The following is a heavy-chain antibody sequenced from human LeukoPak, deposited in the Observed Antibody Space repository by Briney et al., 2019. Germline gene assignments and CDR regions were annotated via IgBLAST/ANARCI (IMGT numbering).Heavy chain of an antibody. D-gene: IGHD3-10*01. J-gene: IGHJ3*02. V-gene: IGHV4-59*12. CDR3: AKSNGYGLVDI. CDR1: GGSISSYY. CDR2: IYYSGST. Sequence: SETLSLTCTVSGGSISSYYWSWIRQPPGKGLEWIGYIYYSGSTNYNPSLKSRVTISLDTSRNQFSLKLNSVTAADTVVYYCAKSNGYGLVDIWGQGTMVTVSS.